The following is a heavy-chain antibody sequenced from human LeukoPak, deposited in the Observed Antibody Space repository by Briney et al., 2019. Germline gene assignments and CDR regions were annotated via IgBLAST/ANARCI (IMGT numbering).Heavy chain of an antibody. CDR1: GFTFSSYS. Sequence: GGSLRLSCAASGFTFSSYSMNWVRQAPGKGLEWVSSISSSSSYIYYADSAKGRFTISRDNSKNTLYLQMSSLRAEDTAVYYCVKDPSDCSSTSCLYYFDYWGQGTLVTVSS. D-gene: IGHD2-2*01. CDR3: VKDPSDCSSTSCLYYFDY. CDR2: ISSSSSYI. J-gene: IGHJ4*02. V-gene: IGHV3-21*01.